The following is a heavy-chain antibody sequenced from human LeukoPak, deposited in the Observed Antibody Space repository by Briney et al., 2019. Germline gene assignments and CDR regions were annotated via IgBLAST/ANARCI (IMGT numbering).Heavy chain of an antibody. D-gene: IGHD3-9*01. V-gene: IGHV4-4*07. CDR2: IYTSGSS. CDR1: GGSISSYY. CDR3: ASTPRSYDILTGYYYRRSFDL. Sequence: SETLSLTCTVSGGSISSYYWSWIRQPAGKGLEWIGRIYTSGSSNYNPSLKSRVTISVDTSKNQFSLKLSSVTAADTAVYYCASTPRSYDILTGYYYRRSFDLWGRGTLVTVSS. J-gene: IGHJ2*01.